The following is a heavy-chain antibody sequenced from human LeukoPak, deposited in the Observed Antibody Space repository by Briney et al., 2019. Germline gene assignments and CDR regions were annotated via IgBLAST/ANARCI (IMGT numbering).Heavy chain of an antibody. D-gene: IGHD3-22*01. J-gene: IGHJ4*02. CDR2: IRSKANSYAT. CDR3: TRHDYYDSSGYQLDY. V-gene: IGHV3-73*01. CDR1: GYTLTELS. Sequence: KVSCKVSGYTLTELSMHWVRQASGKGLEWVGRIRSKANSYATAYAASVKGRFTISRDDSKNTAYLQMNSLKTEDTAVYYCTRHDYYDSSGYQLDYWGQGTLVTVSS.